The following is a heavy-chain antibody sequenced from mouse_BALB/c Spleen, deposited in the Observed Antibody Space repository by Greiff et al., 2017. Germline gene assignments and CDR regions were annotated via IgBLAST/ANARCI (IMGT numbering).Heavy chain of an antibody. D-gene: IGHD2-4*01. J-gene: IGHJ3*01. CDR3: TRGSYDYDEFAY. Sequence: QVQLQQPGAELVKPGASVKMSCKASGYTFTSYWINWVKQRPGQGLEWIGDIYPGRGITNYNEKFKDKATLTVDKSSSTAYMQLSSPTSEDSAVYYCTRGSYDYDEFAYWGQGTLVTVSA. CDR2: IYPGRGIT. V-gene: IGHV1-55*01. CDR1: GYTFTSYW.